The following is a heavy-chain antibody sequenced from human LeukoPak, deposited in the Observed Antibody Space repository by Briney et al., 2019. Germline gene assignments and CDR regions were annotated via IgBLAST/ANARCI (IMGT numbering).Heavy chain of an antibody. Sequence: ASVKVSCKASGYTFTSYGISWVRQAPGQGLEWMGWISAYNGNTNYAQKLQGRVTMTTDTSTSTAYMELRSLRSDDTAVYYCATYRRSLGPEYYGSGSYPLFDYWGQGTLVTVSS. D-gene: IGHD3-10*01. CDR2: ISAYNGNT. CDR3: ATYRRSLGPEYYGSGSYPLFDY. V-gene: IGHV1-18*01. CDR1: GYTFTSYG. J-gene: IGHJ4*02.